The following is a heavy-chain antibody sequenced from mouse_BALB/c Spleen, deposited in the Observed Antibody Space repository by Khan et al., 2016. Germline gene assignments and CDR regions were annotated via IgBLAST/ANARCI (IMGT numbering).Heavy chain of an antibody. V-gene: IGHV2-9*02. J-gene: IGHJ2*01. D-gene: IGHD1-3*01. CDR1: GCSLTSYG. CDR3: ARLEDI. CDR2: IWAGGST. Sequence: QVQLQQSGPGLVAPSQSLSITCTVSGCSLTSYGVHWVRQPPGKGLEWRGVIWAGGSTNYNSASMSRLSISQDNSKNQVFLTMNSLQTDDTAMCYFARLEDIWGQGTTLTVSS.